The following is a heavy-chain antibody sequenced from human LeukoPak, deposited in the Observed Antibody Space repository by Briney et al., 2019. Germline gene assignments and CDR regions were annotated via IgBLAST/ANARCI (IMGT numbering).Heavy chain of an antibody. Sequence: GGSLRLSCAASGFTFSSYSLNWVRQAPGKGLEWVSSISSSGRYIYYADSAKGRFTISRDNAESSLYLQMDSLRAEDTAVYYCARDRDGYNSFYNYWGQGTLVTVSS. J-gene: IGHJ4*02. CDR3: ARDRDGYNSFYNY. V-gene: IGHV3-21*01. CDR1: GFTFSSYS. CDR2: ISSSGRYI. D-gene: IGHD5-24*01.